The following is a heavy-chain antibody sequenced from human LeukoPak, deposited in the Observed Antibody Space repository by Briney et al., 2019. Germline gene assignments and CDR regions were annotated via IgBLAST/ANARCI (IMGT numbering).Heavy chain of an antibody. Sequence: PGRSLRLSCAASGFSFENYAMHWVRQAPGKGLEWVSGISGNSGNIGYADSVKGRFTISRDNAKNSLYLQMNSLRAEDTALYYCAKSGYGSVSHDINYWGQGTLVTVSS. CDR3: AKSGYGSVSHDINY. J-gene: IGHJ4*02. CDR1: GFSFENYA. V-gene: IGHV3-9*01. D-gene: IGHD3-10*01. CDR2: ISGNSGNI.